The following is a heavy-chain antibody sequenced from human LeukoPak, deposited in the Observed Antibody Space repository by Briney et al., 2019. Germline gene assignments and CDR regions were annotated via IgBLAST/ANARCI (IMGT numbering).Heavy chain of an antibody. V-gene: IGHV3-48*03. J-gene: IGHJ4*02. CDR1: GFTFSSYE. CDR3: ARGRSTQKWELLAGSHLFDY. D-gene: IGHD1-26*01. CDR2: ISSSGSTI. Sequence: PGGSLRLSCAASGFTFSSYEMNWVRQAPGKGLEWVSYISSSGSTIYYADSVKGRFTISRDNAKNSLYLQMNSLRAEDTAVYYCARGRSTQKWELLAGSHLFDYWGQGTLVTVSS.